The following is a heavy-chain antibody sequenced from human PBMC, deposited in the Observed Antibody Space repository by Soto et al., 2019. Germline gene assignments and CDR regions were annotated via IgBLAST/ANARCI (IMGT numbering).Heavy chain of an antibody. CDR1: GFSFRIYS. CDR3: ARDLSVGWLDH. V-gene: IGHV3-21*01. J-gene: IGHJ5*02. Sequence: LRLAFASSGFSFRIYSMNCCLQSPGKGLEWVSSISSSSSYIYYADSVKGRFTISRDNAKNSLYLQMNSLRAEDTAVYYCARDLSVGWLDHWGQGTLVTVSS. CDR2: ISSSSSYI. D-gene: IGHD1-26*01.